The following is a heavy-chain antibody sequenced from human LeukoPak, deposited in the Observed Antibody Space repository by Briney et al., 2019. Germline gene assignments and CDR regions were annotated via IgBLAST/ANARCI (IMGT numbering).Heavy chain of an antibody. D-gene: IGHD3-22*01. Sequence: SETLSLTCFVSGGSISSYYWSWIRQPPGKGLEWIGYIYYSGSTNYNPSLKSRVTISVDTSKNQFSLRLSSVTAADTAVYYCARVTGYIVEDYFDYWGQGTLVTVSS. CDR2: IYYSGST. J-gene: IGHJ4*02. CDR3: ARVTGYIVEDYFDY. CDR1: GGSISSYY. V-gene: IGHV4-59*01.